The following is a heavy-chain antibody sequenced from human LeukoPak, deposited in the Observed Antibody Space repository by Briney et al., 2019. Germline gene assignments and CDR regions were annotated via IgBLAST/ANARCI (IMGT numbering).Heavy chain of an antibody. J-gene: IGHJ4*02. V-gene: IGHV3-30*04. D-gene: IGHD5-18*01. CDR2: ISYDGSNK. CDR3: ARGSIQLWVLTQIDY. CDR1: GFTFSSYA. Sequence: GGSLRLSCAASGFTFSSYAMRWVRQAPGKGLEWVAVISYDGSNKYYADSVKGRFTISRDNSKNTLYLQMNSLRAEDTAVYYCARGSIQLWVLTQIDYWGQGTLVTVSS.